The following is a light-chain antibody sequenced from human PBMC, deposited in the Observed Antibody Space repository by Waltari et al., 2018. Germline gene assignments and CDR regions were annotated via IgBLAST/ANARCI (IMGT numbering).Light chain of an antibody. CDR3: QAWDTSTYHVV. CDR2: QDT. V-gene: IGLV3-1*01. CDR1: KLGDKY. J-gene: IGLJ2*01. Sequence: SYELTQPPSVSVSPGQTASINCPGNKLGDKYACWYQQKPGQSPVVVLYQDTKRASGIPERFSGSNSGNTATLTISGTQAMDEADYYCQAWDTSTYHVVFGGGTKLTVL.